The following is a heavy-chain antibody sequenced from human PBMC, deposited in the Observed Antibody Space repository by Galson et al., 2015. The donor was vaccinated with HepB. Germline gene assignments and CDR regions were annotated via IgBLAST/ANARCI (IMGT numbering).Heavy chain of an antibody. D-gene: IGHD5-18*01. CDR3: AALISVDTKDAFDI. CDR1: GFTFSSYG. V-gene: IGHV3-30*03. J-gene: IGHJ3*02. Sequence: SLRLSCAASGFTFSSYGMHWVRQAPGKGLEWVAVISYDGSNKYYADSVKGRFTISRDNSKNTLYLQMNSLRAEDTAVYYCAALISVDTKDAFDIWGQGTMVTVSS. CDR2: ISYDGSNK.